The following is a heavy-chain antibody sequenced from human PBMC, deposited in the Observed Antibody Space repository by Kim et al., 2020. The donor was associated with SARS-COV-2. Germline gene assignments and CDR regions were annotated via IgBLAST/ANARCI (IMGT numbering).Heavy chain of an antibody. CDR2: ISSSSSYI. D-gene: IGHD4-17*01. Sequence: GGSLRLSCAASGFTFSSYSMNWVRQAPGKGLEWVSSISSSSSYIYYADSVKGRFTISRDNAKNSLYLQMNSLRAEDTAVYYCARDGDAEYGDYYYYYYYMDVWGKGTTVTVSS. V-gene: IGHV3-21*01. CDR1: GFTFSSYS. CDR3: ARDGDAEYGDYYYYYYYMDV. J-gene: IGHJ6*03.